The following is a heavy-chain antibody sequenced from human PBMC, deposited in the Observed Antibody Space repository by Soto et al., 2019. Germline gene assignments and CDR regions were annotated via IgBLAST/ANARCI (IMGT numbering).Heavy chain of an antibody. D-gene: IGHD3-22*01. CDR3: ARGTSYYYDSSGYPQWWFDP. V-gene: IGHV4-38-2*01. CDR1: GYSISSGYY. J-gene: IGHJ5*02. Sequence: SETLSLTCAVSGYSISSGYYWGWIRQPPGKGLEWIGSIYHSGSTYYNPSLKSRVTISVDTSKNQFSLKLSSVTAADTAVYYCARGTSYYYDSSGYPQWWFDPWGQGALVTVSS. CDR2: IYHSGST.